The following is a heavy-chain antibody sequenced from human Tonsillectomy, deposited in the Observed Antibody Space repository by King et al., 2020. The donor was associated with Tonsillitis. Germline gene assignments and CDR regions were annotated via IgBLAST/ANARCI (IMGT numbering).Heavy chain of an antibody. J-gene: IGHJ4*02. Sequence: EVQLVESGGGLVQPGGSLRLSCAASGFTFSSYAMSWVRQAPGKGLEWVSVIYSGGSSTYYADSVKGRFTISRDNSKKTLYLQMNSLRAEDTAVYYCAKDARVSSGSAYYFDYWGQGTLVTVSS. CDR3: AKDARVSSGSAYYFDY. V-gene: IGHV3-23*03. CDR2: IYSGGSST. D-gene: IGHD6-19*01. CDR1: GFTFSSYA.